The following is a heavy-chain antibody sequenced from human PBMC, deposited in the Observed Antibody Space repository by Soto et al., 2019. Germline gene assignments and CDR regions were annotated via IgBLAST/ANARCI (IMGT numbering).Heavy chain of an antibody. CDR2: ISGSGDST. Sequence: GGSLRLSCAASGFTLSSYAMSWVRQAPGKGLEWVSAISGSGDSTYYADSVKGRFTISRDTSKNTLYLQMNSLRAEDTAVYYCARAYYYDSSGFSPGGYWGQGTLVTVSS. CDR1: GFTLSSYA. CDR3: ARAYYYDSSGFSPGGY. V-gene: IGHV3-23*01. D-gene: IGHD3-22*01. J-gene: IGHJ4*02.